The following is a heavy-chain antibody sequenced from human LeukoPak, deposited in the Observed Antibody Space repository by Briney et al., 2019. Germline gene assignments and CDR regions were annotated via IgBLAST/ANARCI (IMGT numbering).Heavy chain of an antibody. CDR2: IIPIFGTA. J-gene: IGHJ4*02. V-gene: IGHV1-69*05. Sequence: SVKVSCKASGGTFSGYAISWVRQAPGQGLEWMGGIIPIFGTANYAQKFQGRVTITTDESTSTAYMELSSLRSEDTAVYYCASRRDSSSPHYFDYWGQGTLVTVSS. D-gene: IGHD6-6*01. CDR3: ASRRDSSSPHYFDY. CDR1: GGTFSGYA.